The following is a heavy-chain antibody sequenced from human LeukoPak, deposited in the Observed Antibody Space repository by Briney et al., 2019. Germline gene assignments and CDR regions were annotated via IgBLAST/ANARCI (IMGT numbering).Heavy chain of an antibody. D-gene: IGHD5-12*01. J-gene: IGHJ4*02. CDR2: SNPNSGDT. Sequence: GASVKVSCKTSGYTFTGHFIHWVRQAPGQGLEWMGWSNPNSGDTNYAQKFQGRGTMTRDTSISTAYMELSRVTSDDTAVYYCAREDSRYSGTYYDYWGQGTPVTVSS. CDR3: AREDSRYSGTYYDY. V-gene: IGHV1-2*02. CDR1: GYTFTGHF.